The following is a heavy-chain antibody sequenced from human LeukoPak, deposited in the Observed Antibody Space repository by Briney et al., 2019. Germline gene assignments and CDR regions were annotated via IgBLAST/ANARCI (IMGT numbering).Heavy chain of an antibody. Sequence: KPSETLSLTCTVSGCSISSGYYWGWIRPPPGKGLEWIGSIYHSGRTYYNPSLKSRVTISVDTSKNQLSLKLSSVTAADTAVYYCARVPSDDDFWSGDLPYFDYWGQRTLVTVSS. CDR1: GCSISSGYY. CDR3: ARVPSDDDFWSGDLPYFDY. J-gene: IGHJ4*02. V-gene: IGHV4-38-2*02. D-gene: IGHD3-3*01. CDR2: IYHSGRT.